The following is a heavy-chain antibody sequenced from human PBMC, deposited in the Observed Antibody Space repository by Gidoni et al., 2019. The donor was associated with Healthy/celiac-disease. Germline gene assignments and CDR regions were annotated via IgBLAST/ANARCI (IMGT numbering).Heavy chain of an antibody. CDR3: ARVGRGDGYRGIFDY. CDR2: LSYDGSSK. D-gene: IGHD5-12*01. Sequence: QVQLVVPGGGVVQTGRSLRLSCADSGFTFSSFAIHWVRQAPGKGLVWVAVLSYDGSSKYYAVSVRGRFPISRDNSKNTLNLQMNGRGGGDAAVYSCARVGRGDGYRGIFDYWGQGTLVTVSS. J-gene: IGHJ4*02. CDR1: GFTFSSFA. V-gene: IGHV3-30-3*01.